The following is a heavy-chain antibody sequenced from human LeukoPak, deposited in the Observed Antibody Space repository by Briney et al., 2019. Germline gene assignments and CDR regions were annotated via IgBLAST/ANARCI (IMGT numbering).Heavy chain of an antibody. Sequence: GGSLRLSCAASGFTFSSYSMNWVRQAPGKGLEWVSSISSSSSYIYYADSVKGRFTISRDNAKNSLYLQMNSLRAEDTAVYYCAKVRGSGIAAAGTDFDYWGQGTLVTVSS. CDR1: GFTFSSYS. V-gene: IGHV3-21*04. CDR3: AKVRGSGIAAAGTDFDY. D-gene: IGHD6-13*01. J-gene: IGHJ4*02. CDR2: ISSSSSYI.